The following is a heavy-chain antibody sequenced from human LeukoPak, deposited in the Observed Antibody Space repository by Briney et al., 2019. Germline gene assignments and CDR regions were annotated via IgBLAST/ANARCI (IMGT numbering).Heavy chain of an antibody. CDR3: AKDVRMGYYYGMDV. CDR1: GFTFSSYD. J-gene: IGHJ6*02. D-gene: IGHD2-15*01. Sequence: PGRSLRLSCAASGFTFSSYDMHWVRQAPGKGLEWVAVISYDGSNKYYADSVKGRFTISRDNSKNTLYLQMNSLRAEDTAVYYCAKDVRMGYYYGMDVWGQGTTVTVSS. CDR2: ISYDGSNK. V-gene: IGHV3-30*18.